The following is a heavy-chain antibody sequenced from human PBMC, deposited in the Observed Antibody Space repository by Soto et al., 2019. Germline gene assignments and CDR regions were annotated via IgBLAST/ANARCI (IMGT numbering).Heavy chain of an antibody. Sequence: PSETLSLTCTVSGGSISSGGYYWSWIRQHPGKGLEWIGYIYYSGSTYYNPSLKSRVTISVDTSKNQFSLKLSSVTAADTAVYYCARSLYSYGFFDYWGQGTLVTVSS. CDR2: IYYSGST. J-gene: IGHJ4*02. CDR1: GGSISSGGYY. D-gene: IGHD5-18*01. V-gene: IGHV4-31*03. CDR3: ARSLYSYGFFDY.